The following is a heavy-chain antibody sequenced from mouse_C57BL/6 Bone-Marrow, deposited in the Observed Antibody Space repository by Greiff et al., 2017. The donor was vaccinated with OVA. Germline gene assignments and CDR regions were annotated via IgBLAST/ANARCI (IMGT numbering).Heavy chain of an antibody. CDR2: IDPKSGGT. CDR3: TRYYSRDGDFDY. J-gene: IGHJ2*01. D-gene: IGHD2-5*01. Sequence: QVQLQQSGAELVKPGASVTLSCKASGYTFTDYEMHWVKQRPVHGLEWIGAIDPKSGGTAYNQKFKGKAILTADKSSSTAYMELSRLTSEDSAVDYCTRYYSRDGDFDYWGQGTTLTVSS. CDR1: GYTFTDYE. V-gene: IGHV1-15*01.